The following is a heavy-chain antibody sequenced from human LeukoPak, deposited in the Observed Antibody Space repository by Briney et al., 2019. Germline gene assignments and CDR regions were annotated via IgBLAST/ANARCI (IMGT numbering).Heavy chain of an antibody. CDR3: AGQYTVYDAFDY. D-gene: IGHD5/OR15-5a*01. Sequence: SETLSLTCTVSGYSISRGYYWGWIRQPPGEGLEWIGSIYHSGSTYYNPSLKSRVTISVATSKNQFSLKLSSLTAADTAVYYCAGQYTVYDAFDYWGQGTLVAVPS. V-gene: IGHV4-38-2*02. CDR1: GYSISRGYY. J-gene: IGHJ4*02. CDR2: IYHSGST.